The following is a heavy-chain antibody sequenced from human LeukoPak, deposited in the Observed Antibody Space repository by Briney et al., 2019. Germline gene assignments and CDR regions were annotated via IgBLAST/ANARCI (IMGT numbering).Heavy chain of an antibody. CDR2: ISYDGSNR. V-gene: IGHV3-30*18. Sequence: GGSLRLSCAASGFTFSSYGMHWVRQAPGKGLEWVAVISYDGSNRYYADSVKGRFTISRDNSKNTLYLQMNSLRAEDTAVYYCAKDLAARYYDFWSGYYGTDDAFDIWGQGTMVTVSS. J-gene: IGHJ3*02. CDR1: GFTFSSYG. CDR3: AKDLAARYYDFWSGYYGTDDAFDI. D-gene: IGHD3-3*01.